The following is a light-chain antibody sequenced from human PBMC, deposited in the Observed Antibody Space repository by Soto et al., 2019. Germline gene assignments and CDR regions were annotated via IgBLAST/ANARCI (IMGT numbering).Light chain of an antibody. V-gene: IGKV3-20*01. CDR1: ESPASDY. Sequence: EIVLTQSPGTLSLSPGEGATLSCRASESPASDYLAWYQQKPGRPPRLLFHSASNRVIGVPDRFSGSGSGTDFTLTISGLEPEDFAVYYCQHYDSSTYTFGQGTKLVIK. CDR2: SAS. J-gene: IGKJ2*01. CDR3: QHYDSSTYT.